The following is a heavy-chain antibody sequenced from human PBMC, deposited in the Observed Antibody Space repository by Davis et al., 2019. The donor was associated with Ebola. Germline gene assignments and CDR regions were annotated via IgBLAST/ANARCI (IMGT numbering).Heavy chain of an antibody. D-gene: IGHD3-9*01. J-gene: IGHJ6*04. CDR3: ARESVLTGYYYYYVMDV. Sequence: SETLSLTCTVSGGSISSYYWSWIRQTPGKGLEWIGEINHSGSANYNPSLKSRVSFSVDTSKKQFSLKLTSVTAADTAVYYCARESVLTGYYYYYVMDVWGKGTTVTVSS. V-gene: IGHV4-34*01. CDR1: GGSISSYY. CDR2: INHSGSA.